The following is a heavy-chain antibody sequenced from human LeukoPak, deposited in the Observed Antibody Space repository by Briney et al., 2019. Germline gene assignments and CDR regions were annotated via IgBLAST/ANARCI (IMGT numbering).Heavy chain of an antibody. CDR1: GFTFSSYS. J-gene: IGHJ4*02. CDR2: ISATGQST. D-gene: IGHD3-10*01. V-gene: IGHV3-23*01. Sequence: PGGSLRLSCAASGFTFSSYSMNWVRQAPGKGLEWVSAISATGQSTYYADSVKGRFTISRDNSHNMLFLQMNSLRAEDTAVYYCPKEPMIRGVIIPNFDYWGQGILVTVSS. CDR3: PKEPMIRGVIIPNFDY.